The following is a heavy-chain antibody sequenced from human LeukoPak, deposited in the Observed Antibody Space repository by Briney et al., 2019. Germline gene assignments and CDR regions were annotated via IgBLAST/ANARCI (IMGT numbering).Heavy chain of an antibody. J-gene: IGHJ4*02. D-gene: IGHD2-21*02. V-gene: IGHV3-48*01. CDR2: IRSSGSNI. CDR3: ARQAVCGGACCYRHFDL. Sequence: PGGSLRLSCAASGFTFSSYSMNWVRQAPGKGLEWVSYIRSSGSNIYYADSVKGRFTISRDNAKNSLYLQMNSPRAEDTAVYYCARQAVCGGACCYRHFDLWGQGTLVTVSS. CDR1: GFTFSSYS.